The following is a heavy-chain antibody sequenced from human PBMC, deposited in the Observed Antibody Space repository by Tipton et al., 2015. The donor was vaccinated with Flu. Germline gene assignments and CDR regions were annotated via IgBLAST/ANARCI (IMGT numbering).Heavy chain of an antibody. CDR1: GGSISSGSYY. J-gene: IGHJ4*02. Sequence: TLSLTCTVSGGSISSGSYYWSWIRQPAGKGLEWIGRIYTSGSTNYNPSLKSRVTISVDTSKNQFSLKLSSVTAADTAVYYCERVRSYYDSSGYYYAFDYWGQGTLVTVSS. CDR3: ERVRSYYDSSGYYYAFDY. D-gene: IGHD3-22*01. CDR2: IYTSGST. V-gene: IGHV4-61*02.